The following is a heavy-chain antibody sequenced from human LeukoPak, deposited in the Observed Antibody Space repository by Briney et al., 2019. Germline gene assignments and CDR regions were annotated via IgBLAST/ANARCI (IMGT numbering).Heavy chain of an antibody. J-gene: IGHJ4*02. CDR3: AEVLGYCSGGSCPLRY. Sequence: ASVKVSCKASVYTFTSYGISWVRQAPGQGLEWMGWISAYNGNTNYAQKLQGRVTMTTDTSTSTAYMELRSLRSDDTAVYYCAEVLGYCSGGSCPLRYWGQGTLVTVSS. D-gene: IGHD2-15*01. CDR2: ISAYNGNT. CDR1: VYTFTSYG. V-gene: IGHV1-18*01.